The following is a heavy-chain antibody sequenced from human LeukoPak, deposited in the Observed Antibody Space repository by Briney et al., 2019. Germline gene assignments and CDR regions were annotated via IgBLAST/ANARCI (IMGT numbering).Heavy chain of an antibody. Sequence: PGGSLRLSCAASGFTFSGYSMNWVRQAPGKGLEWVSYISSSSTTTYYTDPVKGRFTISRDNAKKSLFPQMNSLRAEDTAVYYCARGGSGYSAYDFDYWGQGILVTVSS. CDR2: ISSSSTTT. CDR3: ARGGSGYSAYDFDY. D-gene: IGHD5-12*01. V-gene: IGHV3-48*01. J-gene: IGHJ4*02. CDR1: GFTFSGYS.